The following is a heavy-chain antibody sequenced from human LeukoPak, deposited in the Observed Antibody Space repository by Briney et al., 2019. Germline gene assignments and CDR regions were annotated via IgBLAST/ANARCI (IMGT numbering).Heavy chain of an antibody. CDR3: ARDVWTEKYYDYVWGTKAFDY. CDR2: ISSSSSYI. Sequence: GGSLRLSCAASGFTFSSYSRNWVRQARGKGLEWVSSISSSSSYIYYAGSVKGRLTISRENAKNALYVQMNRLRDEETAVYYCARDVWTEKYYDYVWGTKAFDYWGQGTLVTVSS. V-gene: IGHV3-21*01. J-gene: IGHJ4*02. CDR1: GFTFSSYS. D-gene: IGHD3-16*01.